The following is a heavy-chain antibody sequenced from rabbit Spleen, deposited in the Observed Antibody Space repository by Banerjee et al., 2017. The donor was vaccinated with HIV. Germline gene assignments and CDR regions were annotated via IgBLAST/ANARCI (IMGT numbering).Heavy chain of an antibody. CDR3: ARADAASSGWGIVSFYFSL. J-gene: IGHJ4*01. D-gene: IGHD4-1*01. CDR1: GFTISSTYW. Sequence: QSLEESGGDLVKPGASLTLTCKASGFTISSTYWICWVRQAPGKGLEWIACIDDVDGSTYYASWAKGRFSSSKTSSTTVTLQMTSLTAADTAIYFCARADAASSGWGIVSFYFSLWGPGTLVTVS. CDR2: IDDVDGST. V-gene: IGHV1S40*01.